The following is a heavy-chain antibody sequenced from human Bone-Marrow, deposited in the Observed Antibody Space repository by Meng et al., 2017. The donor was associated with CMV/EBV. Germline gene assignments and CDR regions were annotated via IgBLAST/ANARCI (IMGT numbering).Heavy chain of an antibody. D-gene: IGHD1-26*01. CDR2: IYSSGST. J-gene: IGHJ4*02. CDR3: ARARSIVGATEKFDY. Sequence: SGGSICGDYWTWLRQPAGKGLEWIGRIYSSGSTSYNPSLKSRITMTVDTSKNQFSLKLTSVTAADTAVYYCARARSIVGATEKFDYWGQGTLVTVSS. V-gene: IGHV4-4*07. CDR1: GGSICGDY.